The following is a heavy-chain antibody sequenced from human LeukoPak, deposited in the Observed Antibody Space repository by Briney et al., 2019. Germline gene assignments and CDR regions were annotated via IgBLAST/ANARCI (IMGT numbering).Heavy chain of an antibody. D-gene: IGHD3-3*01. V-gene: IGHV3-7*04. J-gene: IGHJ4*02. CDR2: IKEDGSAE. CDR1: GFIFSKTW. CDR3: AKDDDGYY. Sequence: GGSLRLPCAASGFIFSKTWMIWFRQTPEKGLEWVANIKEDGSAEYYVDSVKGRFTISRDNARNSLYLQMNSLRAEDTAIYYCAKDDDGYYWGQGILVTVSS.